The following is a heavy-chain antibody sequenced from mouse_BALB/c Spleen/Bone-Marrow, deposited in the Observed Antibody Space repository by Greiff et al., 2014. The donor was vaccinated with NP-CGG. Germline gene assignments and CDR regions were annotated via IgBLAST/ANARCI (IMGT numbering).Heavy chain of an antibody. CDR3: ARRERTGMNY. V-gene: IGHV1-61*01. CDR2: IHPPDSET. D-gene: IGHD4-1*01. Sequence: VQLVESGAELVRPGASVKLSCKASGYSFTSYWMNWVKQRPGQGLEWIGMIHPPDSETRLNQKFKDKATLTVDKSSSTAYMQLSSPTSEDSAVYYCARRERTGMNYWGQGTTLTVSS. CDR1: GYSFTSYW. J-gene: IGHJ2*01.